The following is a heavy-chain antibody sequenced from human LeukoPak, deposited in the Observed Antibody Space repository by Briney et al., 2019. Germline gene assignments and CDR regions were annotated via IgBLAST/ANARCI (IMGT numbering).Heavy chain of an antibody. Sequence: SETLSLTCAVYGGSFSGYYWSWIRQPPGKGLEWIGEINHSGSTNYNPSLKSRVTISVDTSKNQSSLKLSSVTAADTAVYYCARHRSSSLHYYYMDVWGKGTTVTVSS. J-gene: IGHJ6*03. CDR3: ARHRSSSLHYYYMDV. CDR2: INHSGST. V-gene: IGHV4-34*01. D-gene: IGHD6-13*01. CDR1: GGSFSGYY.